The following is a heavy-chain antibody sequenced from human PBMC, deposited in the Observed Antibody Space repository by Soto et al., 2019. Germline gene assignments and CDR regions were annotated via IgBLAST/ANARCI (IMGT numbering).Heavy chain of an antibody. V-gene: IGHV4-38-2*01. D-gene: IGHD6-19*01. Sequence: SETLSLTCAVSGYSISSGYYWGWVREPPGKGLEWIGTIYHSGTTFYNPSLKSRVTMSVDTSKNQFSLNLNSVTAADTAVYYCASDRFGAGWTDDDYWGQGSLVTVSS. CDR1: GYSISSGYY. CDR2: IYHSGTT. J-gene: IGHJ4*02. CDR3: ASDRFGAGWTDDDY.